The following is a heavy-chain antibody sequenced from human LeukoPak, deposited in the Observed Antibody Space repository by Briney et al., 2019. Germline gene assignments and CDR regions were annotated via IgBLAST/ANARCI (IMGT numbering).Heavy chain of an antibody. Sequence: PGGSLRLSCAASGFTFSSYSMNWVRQAPGKGLEWVSSISSSSSYIYYADSVKGRFTISRDNAKNSLYLQMNSLRAEDTAVYYCARGLGSIVVVVAATHFDYWGQGTLVTVSS. J-gene: IGHJ4*02. CDR2: ISSSSSYI. V-gene: IGHV3-21*01. CDR1: GFTFSSYS. D-gene: IGHD2-15*01. CDR3: ARGLGSIVVVVAATHFDY.